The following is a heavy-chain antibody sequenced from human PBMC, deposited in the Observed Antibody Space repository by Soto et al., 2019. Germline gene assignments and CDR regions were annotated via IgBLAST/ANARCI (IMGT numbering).Heavy chain of an antibody. CDR1: GFTFSDYS. Sequence: QMQLVESGGGLVKPGGSLRLSCAASGFTFSDYSMTWIRQAPGKGLEWVSYISNSASTKYYADSVRGRFTISRDNAKNSLFLQMNSLRAEDTAVYYCSRESYTNDWTEYSHGMDVWGQGTTVTVSS. CDR3: SRESYTNDWTEYSHGMDV. V-gene: IGHV3-11*01. CDR2: ISNSASTK. D-gene: IGHD6-19*01. J-gene: IGHJ6*02.